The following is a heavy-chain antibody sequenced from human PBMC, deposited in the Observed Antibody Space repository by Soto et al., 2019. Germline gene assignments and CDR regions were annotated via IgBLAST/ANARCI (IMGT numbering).Heavy chain of an antibody. CDR1: DGSITNYY. V-gene: IGHV4-59*01. D-gene: IGHD6-25*01. J-gene: IGHJ4*02. CDR2: IYYTGST. CDR3: ARKYSSGWAFDS. Sequence: QVQLQESGPGLVKPSETLSLTCTVSDGSITNYYWIWIRQPPGERLEWIGYIYYTGSTNYNPSLKSRVTISLDTSKSQFSLELSSVTAADTAMYYCARKYSSGWAFDSWGQGTLVTVYS.